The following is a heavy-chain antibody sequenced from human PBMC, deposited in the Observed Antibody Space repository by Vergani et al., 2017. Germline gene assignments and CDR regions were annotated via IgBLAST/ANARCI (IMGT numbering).Heavy chain of an antibody. CDR1: GFSFSGYW. V-gene: IGHV3-21*02. J-gene: IGHJ3*01. Sequence: EVQLVESGGGLIHPGGSLRLSFEGSGFSFSGYWMHWVRQSPEKGLVWVSSISGNNDDVYYADSVKGRFTISRDNAKNSLYLDMSSLRAEDTAVYYCVRDVRVSRTWGQGTLVAVSS. CDR2: ISGNNDDV. CDR3: VRDVRVSRT.